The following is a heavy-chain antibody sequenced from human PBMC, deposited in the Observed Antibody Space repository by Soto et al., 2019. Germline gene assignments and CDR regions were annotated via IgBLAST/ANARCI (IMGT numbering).Heavy chain of an antibody. Sequence: PGGSLRLSCAASGFIFSTYAMNWVRQTPGKGLGWVSAISSSGDSTYYAESVRGRFTISRDSSINTLYLQMSRLRTEDTAVYYCAHPRGYGVFDAVDIWGQGTMVTVSS. D-gene: IGHD4-17*01. CDR3: AHPRGYGVFDAVDI. CDR2: ISSSGDST. CDR1: GFIFSTYA. J-gene: IGHJ3*02. V-gene: IGHV3-23*01.